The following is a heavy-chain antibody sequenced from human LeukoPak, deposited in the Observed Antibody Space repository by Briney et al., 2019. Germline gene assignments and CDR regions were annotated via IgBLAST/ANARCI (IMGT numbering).Heavy chain of an antibody. J-gene: IGHJ4*02. V-gene: IGHV1-18*04. Sequence: ASVKVSCKASDYTLSSYGVNWVRQAPGQRLEWMGWISIYKGNTNYAQILQGRVTMTTDTSTSTVYMELRSLRSDDTAVYYCASNPRGDSLTFDYWGQGTLVTVSS. CDR2: ISIYKGNT. CDR3: ASNPRGDSLTFDY. D-gene: IGHD2-21*02. CDR1: DYTLSSYG.